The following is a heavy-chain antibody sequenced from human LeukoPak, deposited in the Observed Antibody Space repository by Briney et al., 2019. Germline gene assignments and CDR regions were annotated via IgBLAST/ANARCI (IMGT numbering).Heavy chain of an antibody. J-gene: IGHJ4*02. CDR3: ARDVYYYDSSGHRLLDY. D-gene: IGHD3-22*01. V-gene: IGHV4-59*12. Sequence: SETLSLTCTVSGGSISSYYWSWIRQPPGKGLEWIGYIYYSGSTNYNPSLKSRVTISVDTSKNQFSLKLSSVTAADTAVYYCARDVYYYDSSGHRLLDYWGQGTLVAVSS. CDR1: GGSISSYY. CDR2: IYYSGST.